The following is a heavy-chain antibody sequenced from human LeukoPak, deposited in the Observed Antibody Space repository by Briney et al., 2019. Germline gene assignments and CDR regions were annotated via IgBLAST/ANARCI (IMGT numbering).Heavy chain of an antibody. J-gene: IGHJ4*02. CDR2: INHSGST. CDR3: ARGLQVEMATIPDAANDY. CDR1: GGSISSSNW. Sequence: PSETLSLTCAVSGGSISSSNWWSWVRQSPVKGLEWIGEINHSGSTNYNPSLKSRVTISVDTSKNQFSLKLSSVTAADTAVYYCARGLQVEMATIPDAANDYWGQGTLVTVSS. V-gene: IGHV4-4*02. D-gene: IGHD5-24*01.